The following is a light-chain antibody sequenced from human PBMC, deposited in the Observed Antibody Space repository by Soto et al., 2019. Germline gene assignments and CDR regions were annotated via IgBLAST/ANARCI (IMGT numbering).Light chain of an antibody. Sequence: DIQMTQSPSTLSASVGDRVSITCRASQSISTYLAWYQQKPGRAPQALIYRESSLHSGVPSRFSGSGSGTGFTLTISSLLPDDFATYYCQQYNEYPYTFGQGTKLEIK. CDR2: RES. CDR3: QQYNEYPYT. CDR1: QSISTY. V-gene: IGKV1-5*03. J-gene: IGKJ2*01.